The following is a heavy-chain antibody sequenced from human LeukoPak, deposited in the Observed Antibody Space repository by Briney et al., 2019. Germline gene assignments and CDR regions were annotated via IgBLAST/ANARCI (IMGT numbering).Heavy chain of an antibody. CDR2: ISGSGNST. CDR3: ARESRDWDAFDI. Sequence: GGSLRLSCAASGFTFTNYGLTWVRQVPGKGLQWVSSISGSGNSTYYADSVKGRFTISRDNAKNSLYLQMNSLRAEDTAVYYCARESRDWDAFDIWGQGTMVTVSS. CDR1: GFTFTNYG. D-gene: IGHD2-21*02. V-gene: IGHV3-48*01. J-gene: IGHJ3*02.